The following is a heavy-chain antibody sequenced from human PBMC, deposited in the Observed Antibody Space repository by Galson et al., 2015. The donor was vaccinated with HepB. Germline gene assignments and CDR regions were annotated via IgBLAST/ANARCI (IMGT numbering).Heavy chain of an antibody. Sequence: SLRLSCAASGFTFSSYGMHWVRQAPGKGLEWVAVIWYDGSNKYYADSVKGRFTISRDNSKNTLYLQMNSLRAEDTAVYYCASEMIVVAPAAENDYWGQGTLVTVSS. CDR2: IWYDGSNK. CDR1: GFTFSSYG. CDR3: ASEMIVVAPAAENDY. J-gene: IGHJ4*02. V-gene: IGHV3-33*01. D-gene: IGHD3-22*01.